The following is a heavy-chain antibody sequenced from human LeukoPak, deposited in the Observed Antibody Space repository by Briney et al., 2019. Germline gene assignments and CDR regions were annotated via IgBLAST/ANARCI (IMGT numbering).Heavy chain of an antibody. CDR3: AKSPSISGARRDTGWFDP. V-gene: IGHV3-30*18. J-gene: IGHJ5*02. CDR2: ISYDGSNK. D-gene: IGHD3-10*01. Sequence: GGSLRLSCAASGFTFSSYGMHWVRQAPGKGLEWVAVISYDGSNKYYADSVKGRFTISRDNSKNTLYLQMNSLRAEDTAVYYCAKSPSISGARRDTGWFDPWGQGTLVTVSS. CDR1: GFTFSSYG.